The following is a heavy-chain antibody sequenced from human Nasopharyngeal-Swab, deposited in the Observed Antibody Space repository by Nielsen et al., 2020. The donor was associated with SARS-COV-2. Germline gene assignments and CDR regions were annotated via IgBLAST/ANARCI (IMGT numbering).Heavy chain of an antibody. Sequence: GESLKISCKGYGYSFTSYWIGWVRQMPGKGLEWKGLIYPGDSDTRYSPSFQGQVTISADKSISTAYLQWSSLKASDTAMYYCARRPTNGDYGAYGMDVWGQGTTVTVSS. V-gene: IGHV5-51*01. D-gene: IGHD4-17*01. CDR1: GYSFTSYW. J-gene: IGHJ6*02. CDR2: IYPGDSDT. CDR3: ARRPTNGDYGAYGMDV.